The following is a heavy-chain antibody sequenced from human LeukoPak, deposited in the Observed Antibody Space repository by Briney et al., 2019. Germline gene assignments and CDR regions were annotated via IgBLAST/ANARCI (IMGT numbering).Heavy chain of an antibody. V-gene: IGHV1-2*02. CDR1: GYTLTVYY. CDR2: INAYGGDT. D-gene: IGHD3-10*01. CDR3: ARPDIIVRSGSFSS. Sequence: ASVKVSCKASGYTLTVYYMHWVRQAPRQGLEWMGWINAYGGDTNYAQKLQGRVTLTRDKSHNTAYLEMNSLTTDDTAVYYCARPDIIVRSGSFSSWGQGTLVSVSS. J-gene: IGHJ4*02.